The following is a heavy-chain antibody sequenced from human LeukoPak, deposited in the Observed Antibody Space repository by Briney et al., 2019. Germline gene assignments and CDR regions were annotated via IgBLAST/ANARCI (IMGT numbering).Heavy chain of an antibody. CDR1: GYTFTSYG. Sequence: ASVKVSCKASGYTFTSYGISWVRQAPGQGLEWMGWISAYNGNTNYAQKLQGRVTMTTDTSTSTAYMELRSLRSDDTAVYYCAREGNIYCGGDCYSEGFVATDAFDIWGQGTMVTVSS. J-gene: IGHJ3*02. CDR3: AREGNIYCGGDCYSEGFVATDAFDI. D-gene: IGHD2-21*02. CDR2: ISAYNGNT. V-gene: IGHV1-18*01.